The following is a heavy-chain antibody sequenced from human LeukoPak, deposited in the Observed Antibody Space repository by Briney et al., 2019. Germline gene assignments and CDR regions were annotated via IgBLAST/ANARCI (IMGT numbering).Heavy chain of an antibody. CDR3: ARDYRDGYGMDV. D-gene: IGHD5-24*01. CDR1: GYTFTGYY. CDR2: INPNNGGT. J-gene: IGHJ6*02. V-gene: IGHV1-2*02. Sequence: ASVKVSCKASGYTFTGYYIHWVRQAPGQGLEWMGWINPNNGGTNCGQKFQGRVSLTRDTSISTAYMELSRLRSDDTAMYYCARDYRDGYGMDVWGQGTTVIVSS.